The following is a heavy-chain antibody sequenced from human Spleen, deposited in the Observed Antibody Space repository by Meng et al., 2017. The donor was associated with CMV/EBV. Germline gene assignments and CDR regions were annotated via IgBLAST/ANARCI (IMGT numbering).Heavy chain of an antibody. V-gene: IGHV1-18*01. CDR2: ISPHSGNT. D-gene: IGHD2-2*01. J-gene: IGHJ4*02. Sequence: ASVKVSCKASGHTFTSYGFSWVRQAPGLGLEWLGWISPHSGNTNYAQKFQGRVTMTTDTSTSTAYMDLRGLRYDDSAVYYCARMYCSSTTCYSWENYFDFWGQGTLVTVSS. CDR3: ARMYCSSTTCYSWENYFDF. CDR1: GHTFTSYG.